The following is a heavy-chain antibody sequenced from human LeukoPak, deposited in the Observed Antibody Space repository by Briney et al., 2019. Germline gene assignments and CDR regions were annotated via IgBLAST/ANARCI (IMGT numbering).Heavy chain of an antibody. CDR1: GGSISSSSYY. CDR2: MYQSGNT. Sequence: SETLSLTCTVSGGSISSSSYYWGWIRQPPGQGLEWIGYMYQSGNTYYNPSLKSRVTVSVDRSKNQFSLKLSSVTAADTAVYYCARGGPIVVDTFDYWGQGILVTVSS. V-gene: IGHV4-39*07. D-gene: IGHD3-22*01. CDR3: ARGGPIVVDTFDY. J-gene: IGHJ4*02.